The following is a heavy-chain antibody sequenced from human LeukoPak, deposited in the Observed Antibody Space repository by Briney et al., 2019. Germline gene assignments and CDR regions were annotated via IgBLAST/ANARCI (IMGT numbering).Heavy chain of an antibody. CDR1: GYTFTSYG. CDR2: ISAYNGNT. V-gene: IGHV1-18*01. J-gene: IGHJ5*02. D-gene: IGHD2-15*01. Sequence: ASVKVSCKASGYTFTSYGISWVRQAPGQGLEWMGWISAYNGNTNYAQKLQGRVTMTTDTSTSTAYMELRSLRSDDTAVYYCARVLRARLLGNWFDPWGQGTLVTVSS. CDR3: ARVLRARLLGNWFDP.